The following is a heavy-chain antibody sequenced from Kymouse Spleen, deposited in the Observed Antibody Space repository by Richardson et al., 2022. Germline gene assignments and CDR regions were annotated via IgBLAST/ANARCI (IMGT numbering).Heavy chain of an antibody. D-gene: IGHD3-9*01. Sequence: QLQLQESGPGLVKPSETLSLTCTVSGGSISSSSYYWGWIRQPPGKGLEWIGSIYYSGSTYYNPSLKSRVTISVDTSKNQFSLKLSSVTAADTAVYYCASRYFDWFFDYWGQGTLVTVSS. CDR1: GGSISSSSYY. J-gene: IGHJ4*02. V-gene: IGHV4-39*01. CDR2: IYYSGST. CDR3: ASRYFDWFFDY.